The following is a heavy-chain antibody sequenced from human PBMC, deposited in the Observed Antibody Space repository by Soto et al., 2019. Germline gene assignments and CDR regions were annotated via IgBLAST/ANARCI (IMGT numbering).Heavy chain of an antibody. CDR3: ARSFTATRMCNWFAP. V-gene: IGHV2-5*02. Sequence: QITLKESGPTLVKPTQTLTLTCTFSGLSLSTRGVGVGWIRQPPGKALEWLALIYWDEDKRYSPSLKSRLTITRDTPRNQVVLTMTNIDPVDTATYYCARSFTATRMCNWFAPWGQGTLVTVSS. J-gene: IGHJ5*02. CDR1: GLSLSTRGVG. D-gene: IGHD1-7*01. CDR2: IYWDEDK.